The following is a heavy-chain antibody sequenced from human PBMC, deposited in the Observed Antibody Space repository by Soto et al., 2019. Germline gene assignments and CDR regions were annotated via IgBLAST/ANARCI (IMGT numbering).Heavy chain of an antibody. CDR3: ARDGGAATFDY. CDR1: GGTFSSYA. V-gene: IGHV1-69*12. J-gene: IGHJ4*02. CDR2: IIPIFGTT. D-gene: IGHD6-25*01. Sequence: QVQLVQSGAEVKKPGSSVKVSCKAFGGTFSSYAINWIRQAPGQGLEWMGGIIPIFGTTTYAQRFQARVTMTADESTRTAYMELSRLTSDDTGLYYRARDGGAATFDYWGQGALVTFCS.